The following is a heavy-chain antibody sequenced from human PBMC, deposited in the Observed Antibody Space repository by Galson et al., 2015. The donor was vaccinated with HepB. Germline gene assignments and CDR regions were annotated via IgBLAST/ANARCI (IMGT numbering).Heavy chain of an antibody. J-gene: IGHJ4*02. CDR1: GFTFSSYA. CDR3: LRMGELSGYSSR. D-gene: IGHD6-19*01. V-gene: IGHV3-73*01. Sequence: SLRLSCAASGFTFSSYAINWVRQASGKGPEWVGRIRTKTNNYAKTYVAPLKGRVTISRDDRKNTAYLHMNSLKSEDTAVYFSLRMGELSGYSSRWGQGTPVTVSA. CDR2: IRTKTNNYAK.